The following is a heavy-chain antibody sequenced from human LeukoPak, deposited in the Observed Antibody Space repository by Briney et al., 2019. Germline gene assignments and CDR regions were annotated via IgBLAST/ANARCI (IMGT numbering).Heavy chain of an antibody. D-gene: IGHD3-10*02. Sequence: GGSLRLSCAASGFTFSDYYMSWIRQAPGKGLEWVSSISSSSSYIYYADSVKGRFTISRDNAKNSLYLQMNSLRAEDTAVYYCAELGITIIGGVWGKGTTVTISS. V-gene: IGHV3-11*06. CDR1: GFTFSDYY. J-gene: IGHJ6*04. CDR2: ISSSSSYI. CDR3: AELGITIIGGV.